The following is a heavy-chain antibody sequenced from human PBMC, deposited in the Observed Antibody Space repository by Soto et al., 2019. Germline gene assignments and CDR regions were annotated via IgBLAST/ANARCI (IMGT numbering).Heavy chain of an antibody. CDR3: ARGHIPVYGPVPDYFDS. V-gene: IGHV4-34*02. Sequence: QVHLQQWGAGLLKPSETLSLTCGVYGGSLRGSYWSWIRQPPGKALEWLGKVTHSGSTTFNPSLTTRVSASVYTSDTQFSLNLTSVTAADTAVYYCARGHIPVYGPVPDYFDSWGQGTLVTVSS. D-gene: IGHD2-21*01. CDR2: VTHSGST. CDR1: GGSLRGSY. J-gene: IGHJ4*02.